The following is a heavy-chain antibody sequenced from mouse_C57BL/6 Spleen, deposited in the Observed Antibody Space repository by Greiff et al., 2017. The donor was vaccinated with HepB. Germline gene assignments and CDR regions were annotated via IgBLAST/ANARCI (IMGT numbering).Heavy chain of an antibody. D-gene: IGHD1-1*01. V-gene: IGHV3-1*01. CDR3: ARVYYYGSSSFAY. CDR1: GYSITSGYD. Sequence: EVQLQESGPGMVKPSQSLSLTCTVTGYSITSGYDWHWIRHFPGNKLEWMGYISYSGSTNYNPSLKSRISITHDTSKNHFFLKLNSVTTEDTATYYCARVYYYGSSSFAYWGQGTLVTVSA. CDR2: ISYSGST. J-gene: IGHJ3*01.